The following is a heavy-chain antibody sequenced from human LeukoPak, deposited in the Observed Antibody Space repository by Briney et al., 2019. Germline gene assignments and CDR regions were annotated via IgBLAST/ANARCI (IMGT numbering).Heavy chain of an antibody. CDR3: AREMNSAHAFDI. D-gene: IGHD1/OR15-1a*01. V-gene: IGHV1-69*13. Sequence: SVKVSCKASGGTFSSYAISWVRQAPGQGLEWMGGIIPIFGTANYAQKFQGRVTITADESTSTAYMELSGLRSEDTAVYYCAREMNSAHAFDIWGQGTMVTVSS. J-gene: IGHJ3*02. CDR2: IIPIFGTA. CDR1: GGTFSSYA.